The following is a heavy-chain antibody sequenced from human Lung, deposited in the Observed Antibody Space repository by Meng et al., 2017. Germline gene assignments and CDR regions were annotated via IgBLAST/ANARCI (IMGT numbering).Heavy chain of an antibody. D-gene: IGHD4-11*01. J-gene: IGHJ4*02. Sequence: QGQLQQWGAGVLNPSASLSLTCDVSRVSFSDYYWSWIRDPPVKGPEWIGEINHSGSTNYNPSLESRATLSVDTSQNNLSLKLSSSTAADSAVYYCARGPTTMAHDFDYWGQGTLVTVSS. CDR1: RVSFSDYY. V-gene: IGHV4-34*01. CDR2: INHSGST. CDR3: ARGPTTMAHDFDY.